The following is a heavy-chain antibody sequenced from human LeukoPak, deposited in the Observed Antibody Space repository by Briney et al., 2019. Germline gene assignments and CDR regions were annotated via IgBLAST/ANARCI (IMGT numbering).Heavy chain of an antibody. CDR3: ARVKVRGTTFSAFDY. CDR2: INPNSGGT. Sequence: ASVKVSCKASGYTFTGYYMHWVRQAPGQGLEWMGWINPNSGGTNYAQKFQGRVTMTRDTSISTGYLELSRLRSDDTAVYFCARVKVRGTTFSAFDYWGQGTLVTVSS. J-gene: IGHJ4*02. D-gene: IGHD1-1*01. CDR1: GYTFTGYY. V-gene: IGHV1-2*02.